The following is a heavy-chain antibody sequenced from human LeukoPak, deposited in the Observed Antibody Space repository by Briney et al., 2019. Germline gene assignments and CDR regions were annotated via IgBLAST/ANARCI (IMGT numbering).Heavy chain of an antibody. V-gene: IGHV1-18*01. CDR1: GYTFTSYG. CDR2: ISAYNGNT. D-gene: IGHD3-10*01. CDR3: ARDHYYGSGRNDAFDI. Sequence: ASVKVSCKASGYTFTSYGISWVRQAPGQGLEWMGWISAYNGNTNYAQKLQGRVTMTTDTSTSTAYMELRSLRSDDTAVYYCARDHYYGSGRNDAFDIWGQGTMVTVSS. J-gene: IGHJ3*02.